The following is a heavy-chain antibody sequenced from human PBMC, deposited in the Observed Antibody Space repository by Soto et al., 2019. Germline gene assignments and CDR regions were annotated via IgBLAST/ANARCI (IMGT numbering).Heavy chain of an antibody. CDR1: GFIVSSYY. CDR3: AKDRCIAAAGTFGRCNWFDP. Sequence: GGSLRLSCAGSGFIVSSYYMSWVRQAPGKGLEWVSAISGSGGSTYYADSVKGRFTISRDNSKNTLYLQMNSLRAEDTAVYYCAKDRCIAAAGTFGRCNWFDPWGQGTLVTVSS. CDR2: ISGSGGST. J-gene: IGHJ5*02. V-gene: IGHV3-23*01. D-gene: IGHD6-13*01.